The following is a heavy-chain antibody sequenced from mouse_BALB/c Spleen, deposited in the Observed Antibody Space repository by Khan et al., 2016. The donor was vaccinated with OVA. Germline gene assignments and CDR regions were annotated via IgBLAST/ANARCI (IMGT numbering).Heavy chain of an antibody. CDR1: GYTFTSYW. Sequence: DLVKPGASVKLSCKASGYTFTSYWINWIKQRPGQGLEWIGRIAPGSGSTDYNEMFKGKATLTVDTSSSTVYIQLSSLSSEDSAVYFCARENYYGSSCYARDYGGQGTSVTVSS. V-gene: IGHV1S41*01. CDR2: IAPGSGST. D-gene: IGHD1-1*01. CDR3: ARENYYGSSCYARDY. J-gene: IGHJ4*01.